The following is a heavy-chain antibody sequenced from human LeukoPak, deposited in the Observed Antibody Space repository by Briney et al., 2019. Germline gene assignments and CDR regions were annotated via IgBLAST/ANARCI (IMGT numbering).Heavy chain of an antibody. D-gene: IGHD6-19*01. CDR3: ARDGDSSGWYYFDY. Sequence: GGSLRLSCAASGFTFSSYWMHWVRQAPGKGLWWVSRINSDGSSTSYADSVKGRFTISRDNAKNTLYLQMNRQRAEDTAVYYCARDGDSSGWYYFDYWGQGTLVTVSS. CDR2: INSDGSST. J-gene: IGHJ4*02. CDR1: GFTFSSYW. V-gene: IGHV3-74*01.